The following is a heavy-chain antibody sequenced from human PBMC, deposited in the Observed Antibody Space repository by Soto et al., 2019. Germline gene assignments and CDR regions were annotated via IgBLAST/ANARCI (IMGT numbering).Heavy chain of an antibody. CDR2: IHHTGNT. D-gene: IGHD3-10*01. V-gene: IGHV4-38-2*02. J-gene: IGHJ4*02. Sequence: RSRKRQPPGMGLEWIRSIHHTGNTYYSPSLKGRVIISVDTSRNHFSLRLDSVTAAVTSVYVCSKVPFGSPVDHCGQGTLVSCSS. CDR3: SKVPFGSPVDH.